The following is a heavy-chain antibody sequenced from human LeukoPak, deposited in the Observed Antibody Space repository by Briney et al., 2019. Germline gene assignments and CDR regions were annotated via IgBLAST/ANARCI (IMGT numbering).Heavy chain of an antibody. V-gene: IGHV3-21*01. CDR1: GFTFSSYS. CDR3: ARVAMLGYCSGGSCQYYDY. Sequence: GGSLRLSCAASGFTFSSYSMNWVRQAPGKGLEWVSSFSSSSSYIYYADSVKGRFTISRDNAKNSLYLQMNSLRAEDTAVYYCARVAMLGYCSGGSCQYYDYWGQGTLVTVSS. D-gene: IGHD2-15*01. CDR2: FSSSSSYI. J-gene: IGHJ4*02.